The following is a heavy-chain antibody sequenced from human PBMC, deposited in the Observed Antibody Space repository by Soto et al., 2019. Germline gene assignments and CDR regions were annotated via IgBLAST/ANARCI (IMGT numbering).Heavy chain of an antibody. CDR1: GFTFSSYA. J-gene: IGHJ4*02. Sequence: GGSLRLSCAASGFTFSSYAMSWVRQAPGKGLEWVSTISGSGGGTYYADSMKGRFTISRDNSKNTLYLQMYSLRVEDTAVYYCARESDHWGQGTLVTSPQ. V-gene: IGHV3-23*01. CDR3: ARESDH. CDR2: ISGSGGGT.